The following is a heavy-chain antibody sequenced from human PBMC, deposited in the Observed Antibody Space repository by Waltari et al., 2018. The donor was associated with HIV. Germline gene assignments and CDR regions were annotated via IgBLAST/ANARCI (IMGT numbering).Heavy chain of an antibody. J-gene: IGHJ6*02. D-gene: IGHD3-22*01. Sequence: EVQLVESGGGLVKPGGSLRLSCAASGFTFSSYSMNWVRQAPGKGLEWVSSISSSSIYISYAHSVKGRFTISRDNAKNSLYLQMNSLRAEDTAVYYCARQDSSGGNYYYGMDVWGQGTTVTVSS. CDR3: ARQDSSGGNYYYGMDV. CDR2: ISSSSIYI. CDR1: GFTFSSYS. V-gene: IGHV3-21*01.